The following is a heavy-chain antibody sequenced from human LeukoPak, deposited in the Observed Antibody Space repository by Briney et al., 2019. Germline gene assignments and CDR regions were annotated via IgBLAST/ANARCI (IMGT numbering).Heavy chain of an antibody. Sequence: KPSETLSLTFAVSGGSISSSNWWSWVRQPPGKGLEWIGEIYHSGSTDYNPSLKSRVTISVDKSKNQFSLKLSSVPAADTAVYYCARELWFGELYYFDYWGQGTLVTVSS. CDR2: IYHSGST. CDR3: ARELWFGELYYFDY. J-gene: IGHJ4*02. D-gene: IGHD3-10*01. CDR1: GGSISSSNW. V-gene: IGHV4-4*02.